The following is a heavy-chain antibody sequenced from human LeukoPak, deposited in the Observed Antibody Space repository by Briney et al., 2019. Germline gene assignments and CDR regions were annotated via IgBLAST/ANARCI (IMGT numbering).Heavy chain of an antibody. CDR1: GGSISSSSYY. J-gene: IGHJ5*02. V-gene: IGHV4-39*07. Sequence: PSETLSLTCTVSGGSISSSSYYWGWIRQPPGKGLEWIGSIYYSGSTNYNPSLKSRVTISVDTSKNQFSLKLSSVTAADTAVYYCARGLKYWFDPWGQGTLVTVTS. D-gene: IGHD4-11*01. CDR2: IYYSGST. CDR3: ARGLKYWFDP.